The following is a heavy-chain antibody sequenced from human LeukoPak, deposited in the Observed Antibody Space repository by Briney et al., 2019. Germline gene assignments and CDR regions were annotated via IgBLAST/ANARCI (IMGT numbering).Heavy chain of an antibody. CDR3: ARGGSYLSAFDI. D-gene: IGHD1-26*01. J-gene: IGHJ3*02. Sequence: GGPLRLSCATSGFTVSSNYMSWVRQAPGKGLEWVSIIYSGGSTFYADSVKGRFTISRDNSKNTLYLQMNSLRAEDTAVYYCARGGSYLSAFDIWGQGTMVTVSS. CDR2: IYSGGST. V-gene: IGHV3-53*01. CDR1: GFTVSSNY.